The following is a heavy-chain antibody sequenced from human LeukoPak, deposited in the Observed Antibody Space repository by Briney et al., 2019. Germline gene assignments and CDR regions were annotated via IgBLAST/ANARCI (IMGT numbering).Heavy chain of an antibody. CDR3: ARGRRWGYDFWSGYYYMDV. Sequence: GGSLRLSCAASGFTFSSYSMNWVRQAPGKGLEWVSSISSSSSYIYYADSVKGRFTISRDNAKNSLYLQMNSLRAEDTAVYYCARGRRWGYDFWSGYYYMDVWGKGTTVTVSS. CDR1: GFTFSSYS. V-gene: IGHV3-21*01. J-gene: IGHJ6*03. CDR2: ISSSSSYI. D-gene: IGHD3-3*01.